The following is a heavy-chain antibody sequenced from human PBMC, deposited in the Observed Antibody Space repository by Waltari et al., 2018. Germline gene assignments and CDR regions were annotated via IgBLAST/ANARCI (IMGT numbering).Heavy chain of an antibody. CDR2: IKAYNGQT. CDR3: VRDGSGASFTFNY. D-gene: IGHD1-26*01. CDR1: GYTFTSYS. V-gene: IGHV1-18*01. J-gene: IGHJ4*01. Sequence: QVHLVQSGAEVKTPGASVKVSCKASGYTFTSYSFTWVRQAPGQGLEWRGWIKAYNGQTNYAQKFQGRFTMTIDTSTTTAYMELRSMRSDDTAVYYCVRDGSGASFTFNYWGHGTLVTVSS.